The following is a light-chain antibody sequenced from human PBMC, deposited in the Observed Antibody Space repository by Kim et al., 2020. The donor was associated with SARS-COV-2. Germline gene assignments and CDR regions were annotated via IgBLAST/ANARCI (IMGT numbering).Light chain of an antibody. CDR2: ANT. Sequence: RVTISCTGSSSNIGARYDVHWYQQLPGTAPKLLIYANTNRPSGVPDRFSGSKSGTSASLAITGLQAEDEADYYCQSYDSSLSDWVFGGGTQLTVL. J-gene: IGLJ2*01. CDR1: SSNIGARYD. CDR3: QSYDSSLSDWV. V-gene: IGLV1-40*01.